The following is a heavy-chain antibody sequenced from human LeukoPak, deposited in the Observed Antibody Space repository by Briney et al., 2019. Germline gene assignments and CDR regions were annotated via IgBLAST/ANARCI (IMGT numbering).Heavy chain of an antibody. CDR3: VRGMGGGVSNFDY. D-gene: IGHD3-16*01. V-gene: IGHV3-7*01. CDR2: IKQDGSEK. J-gene: IGHJ4*02. CDR1: GFTFSSSW. Sequence: GGSLRLSCAASGFTFSSSWMSWVRQAPGKGLEWVANIKQDGSEKYYVDSVKGRFTISRDNAKNSLYLQMNSLRAEDTAVYYCVRGMGGGVSNFDYWGQGTLVTVSS.